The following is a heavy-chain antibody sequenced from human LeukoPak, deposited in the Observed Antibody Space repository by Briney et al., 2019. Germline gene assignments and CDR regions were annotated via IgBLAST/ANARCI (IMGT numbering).Heavy chain of an antibody. D-gene: IGHD4-23*01. Sequence: SETLSLTCSVSVGSFFGYHWNWIRESPGKGLECIGEINHTGNPNYNPPLKRRVTISIDTPKKQFFLKLMSLTAADTAVYYCARDPTTVVTTPYYFDDWGQGTLVTVSS. V-gene: IGHV4-34*01. CDR2: INHTGNP. J-gene: IGHJ4*02. CDR3: ARDPTTVVTTPYYFDD. CDR1: VGSFFGYH.